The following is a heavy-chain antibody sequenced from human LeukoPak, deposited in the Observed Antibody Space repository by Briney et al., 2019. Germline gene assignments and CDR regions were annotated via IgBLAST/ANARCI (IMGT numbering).Heavy chain of an antibody. V-gene: IGHV3-66*02. CDR3: ASDASRHNYFDY. CDR2: ICSGGST. Sequence: GGSLRLSCAASGCTVSSNYMSWVRQAPGKGLEWVSVICSGGSTYYADSAKGRFTISRDNSKNTLYLQMNSLRAEDTAVYYCASDASRHNYFDYWGQGTLVTVSS. CDR1: GCTVSSNY. D-gene: IGHD2-2*01. J-gene: IGHJ4*02.